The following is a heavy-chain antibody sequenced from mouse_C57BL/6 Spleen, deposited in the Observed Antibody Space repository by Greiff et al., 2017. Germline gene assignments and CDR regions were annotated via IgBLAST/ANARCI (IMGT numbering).Heavy chain of an antibody. Sequence: QVQLQQSGPELVKPGASVKISCKASGYAFSSSWMNWVKQRPGKGLEWIGRIYPGDGDTNYNGKFKGKATLTADKSSSTAYMQLSSLTSEDSAVYFCAREGEGFDYGGQGTTLTVSS. J-gene: IGHJ2*01. CDR1: GYAFSSSW. CDR3: AREGEGFDY. V-gene: IGHV1-82*01. CDR2: IYPGDGDT.